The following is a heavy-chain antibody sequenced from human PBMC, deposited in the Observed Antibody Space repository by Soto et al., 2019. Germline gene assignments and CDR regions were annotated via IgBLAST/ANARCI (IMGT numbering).Heavy chain of an antibody. CDR1: GYTSTNYG. D-gene: IGHD3-9*01. V-gene: IGHV1-3*01. CDR2: INAGSGST. J-gene: IGHJ6*02. CDR3: ARDRAALRYIAPGYDYYYGMDV. Sequence: ASVKVSCKASGYTSTNYGMHWVRQAPGQRLEWMGWINAGSGSTKYSQKFQGRITITRDTSASTVYMELSSLRSEDTAVYYCARDRAALRYIAPGYDYYYGMDVWGQGTTVTASS.